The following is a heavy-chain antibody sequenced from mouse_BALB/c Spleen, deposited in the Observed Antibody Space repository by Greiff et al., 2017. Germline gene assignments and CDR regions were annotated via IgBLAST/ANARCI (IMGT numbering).Heavy chain of an antibody. CDR3: ARDIRGTAYFDY. J-gene: IGHJ2*01. Sequence: EVKLVESGGGLVQPGGSLRLSCATSGFTFTDYYMSWVRQPPGKALEWLGFIRNKANGYTTEYSASVKGRFTISRDNSQSILYLQMNTLRAEDSATYYCARDIRGTAYFDYWGQGTTLTVSS. CDR1: GFTFTDYY. D-gene: IGHD2-14*01. CDR2: IRNKANGYTT. V-gene: IGHV7-3*02.